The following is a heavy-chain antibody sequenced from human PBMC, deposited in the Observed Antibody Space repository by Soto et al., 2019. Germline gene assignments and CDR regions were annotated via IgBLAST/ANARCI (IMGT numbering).Heavy chain of an antibody. D-gene: IGHD3-3*01. CDR1: DGSLSGSS. J-gene: IGHJ6*02. Sequence: SETQSQTWTGYDGSLSGSSWSWIRQPPGRGLEWIGEINHSGSTNYNPSLKSRVTVSVDTSKNQFSLKLSSVTAADTAVYYCARGRLRFLEWLSSLHYGMDVWGQGPTVTVSS. CDR3: ARGRLRFLEWLSSLHYGMDV. V-gene: IGHV4-34*01. CDR2: INHSGST.